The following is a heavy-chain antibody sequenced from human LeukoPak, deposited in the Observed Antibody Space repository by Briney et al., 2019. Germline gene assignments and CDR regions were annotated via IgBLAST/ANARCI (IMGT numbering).Heavy chain of an antibody. Sequence: GESLKISCKGSGYSFTNYWIGWVRHMPGGCLEWMGIIYPWYSDTRYSPSFQGQVTISADKSISTAYLQWSSLKASDTAMYYCARRSPYSGSYWYFDLWGRGTLVTVSS. V-gene: IGHV5-51*01. D-gene: IGHD1-26*01. CDR1: GYSFTNYW. CDR2: IYPWYSDT. CDR3: ARRSPYSGSYWYFDL. J-gene: IGHJ2*01.